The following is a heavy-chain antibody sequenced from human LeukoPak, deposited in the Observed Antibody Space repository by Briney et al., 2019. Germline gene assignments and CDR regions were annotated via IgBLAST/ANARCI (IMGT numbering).Heavy chain of an antibody. Sequence: SLKLSCKASGGTFSSYAISCVRHASGTGLEWMGGIIPIFATANYAQKFQGRVTITTDESTSTAYMELSSLRSEDTAVYYCASGGPRVGDHYDILTGYYNPFDYWGQGTLVTVSS. CDR3: ASGGPRVGDHYDILTGYYNPFDY. CDR2: IIPIFATA. CDR1: GGTFSSYA. V-gene: IGHV1-69*05. J-gene: IGHJ4*02. D-gene: IGHD3-9*01.